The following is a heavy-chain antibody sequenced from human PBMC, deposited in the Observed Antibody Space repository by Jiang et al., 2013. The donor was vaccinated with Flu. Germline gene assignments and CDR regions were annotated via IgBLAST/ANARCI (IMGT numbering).Heavy chain of an antibody. V-gene: IGHV6-1*01. CDR2: TYYRSKWYN. Sequence: GDSVSSNSAAWNWIRQSPSRGLEWLGRTYYRSKWYNDYAVSVKSRITINPDTSKNQFSLQLNSVTPEDTAVYYCARSSSFRWDNWFDPWGQGTLVTVSS. J-gene: IGHJ5*02. D-gene: IGHD6-6*01. CDR1: GDSVSSNSAA. CDR3: ARSSSFRWDNWFDP.